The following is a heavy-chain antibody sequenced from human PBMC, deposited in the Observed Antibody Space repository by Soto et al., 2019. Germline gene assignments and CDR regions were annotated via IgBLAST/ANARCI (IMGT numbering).Heavy chain of an antibody. D-gene: IGHD3-3*01. CDR2: IYNGGRP. CDR1: GWSIRFYY. V-gene: IGHV4-59*07. CDR3: ARGEWFHRGYGMDV. Sequence: LDALSLTCTVSGWSIRFYYRRWERQTTGKRLEYIVFIYNGGRPNYSPSLERRVTISPDTSKNQFSLTLSSVTAADTAVYYCARGEWFHRGYGMDVWGRGTTVT. J-gene: IGHJ6*02.